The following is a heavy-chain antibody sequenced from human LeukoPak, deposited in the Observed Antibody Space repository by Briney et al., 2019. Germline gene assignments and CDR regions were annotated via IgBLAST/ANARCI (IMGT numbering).Heavy chain of an antibody. J-gene: IGHJ4*02. CDR2: INPNSGGT. V-gene: IGHV1-2*02. Sequence: ASVKVSCKASGYTFTGYYMHWVRQAPGQGLEWMGWINPNSGGTNYAQKFQGRVTMTRDTSISTAYMELSRLRSDDTAVYYCARDSSFGYCSGGSCSYFDRGIDYWGQGTLVTVSS. CDR3: ARDSSFGYCSGGSCSYFDRGIDY. D-gene: IGHD2-15*01. CDR1: GYTFTGYY.